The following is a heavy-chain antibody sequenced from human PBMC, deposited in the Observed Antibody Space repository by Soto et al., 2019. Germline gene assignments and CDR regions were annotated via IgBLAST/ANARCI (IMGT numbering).Heavy chain of an antibody. CDR3: ARSRYYYDSSDYYGNTFDI. J-gene: IGHJ3*02. CDR1: GFALSTSGMC. D-gene: IGHD3-22*01. Sequence: SGPTLVNPTQTLTVTCTFSGFALSTSGMCINWIRQPPGKALEWLGIIDSDDDKYYSPSLKTRLTISKDTSKNQVVLTMTNMDPVDTATYYCARSRYYYDSSDYYGNTFDIWGQGTMVTVSS. V-gene: IGHV2-70*01. CDR2: IDSDDDK.